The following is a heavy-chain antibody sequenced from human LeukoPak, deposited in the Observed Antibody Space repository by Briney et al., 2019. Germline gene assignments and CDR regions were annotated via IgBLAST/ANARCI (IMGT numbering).Heavy chain of an antibody. CDR3: ASASSGWDDDAFDI. CDR2: IKPSGGST. J-gene: IGHJ3*02. D-gene: IGHD6-19*01. V-gene: IGHV1-46*01. Sequence: ASVKVSCKASGYTFTSYYIHWVRQAPGQGLEWMGLIKPSGGSTSYAQKFQGRVTMSRDTSASTAYMELSSLRSEDTAVYYCASASSGWDDDAFDIWGQGTMVTVSS. CDR1: GYTFTSYY.